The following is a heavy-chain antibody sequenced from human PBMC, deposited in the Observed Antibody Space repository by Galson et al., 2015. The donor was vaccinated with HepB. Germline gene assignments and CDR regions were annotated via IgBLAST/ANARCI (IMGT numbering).Heavy chain of an antibody. CDR2: VSAYNGDT. CDR1: GYTFSSYG. J-gene: IGHJ5*02. CDR3: ARDLRHCGPDCWRDCFDP. D-gene: IGHD2-21*02. V-gene: IGHV1-18*04. Sequence: SVKVSCKASGYTFSSYGISWVRQAPGQGLEWMGWVSAYNGDTNYAQKLQGRVTMTTDTSTSTAYMELRSLRSDDTAIYYCARDLRHCGPDCWRDCFDPWGQGTLVTVFS.